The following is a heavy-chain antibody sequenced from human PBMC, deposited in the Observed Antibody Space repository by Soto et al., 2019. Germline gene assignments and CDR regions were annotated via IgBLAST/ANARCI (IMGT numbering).Heavy chain of an antibody. D-gene: IGHD3-3*01. Sequence: PGGSLRLSCAASGFTFSNYAMTWVRQAPGKGLEWVSAVTGGGGSTYYADSVKGRFTISRDNSKNTLYLQMNSLRAEDTAVYYCAKDFSYDFWSGHYSREHCYYGMDVWGQGTTVTVSS. CDR2: VTGGGGST. CDR1: GFTFSNYA. V-gene: IGHV3-23*01. CDR3: AKDFSYDFWSGHYSREHCYYGMDV. J-gene: IGHJ6*02.